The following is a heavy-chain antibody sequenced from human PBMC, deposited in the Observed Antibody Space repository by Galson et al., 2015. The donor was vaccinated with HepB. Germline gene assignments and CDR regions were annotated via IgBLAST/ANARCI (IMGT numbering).Heavy chain of an antibody. CDR2: FDPEDGET. CDR1: GYTLTKLS. D-gene: IGHD3-10*01. V-gene: IGHV1-24*01. Sequence: SVKVSCKVSGYTLTKLSMHWVRQAPGKGLEWMGGFDPEDGETIYAQKFQGRVTMTEDTSTDTAYMELSSLRSEDTAVYYCATDLMVQGDLSVDYWGQGTLVTVSS. J-gene: IGHJ4*02. CDR3: ATDLMVQGDLSVDY.